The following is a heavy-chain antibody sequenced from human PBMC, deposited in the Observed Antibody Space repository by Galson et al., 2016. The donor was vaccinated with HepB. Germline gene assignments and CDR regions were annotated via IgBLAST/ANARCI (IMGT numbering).Heavy chain of an antibody. CDR3: VHSFRRPARSGGNCYHFDQ. CDR1: GFSVSSDGVG. V-gene: IGHV2-5*02. D-gene: IGHD2-15*01. J-gene: IGHJ4*02. CDR2: IYWDDGK. Sequence: PALVKPTQTLTLTCTCSGFSVSSDGVGVGWIRQPPGKALEWLGIIYWDDGKRYSPNVKSRVTITKDTSRNQVVLTMKNMDPVDTATYYCVHSFRRPARSGGNCYHFDQWGQGTLVTVSS.